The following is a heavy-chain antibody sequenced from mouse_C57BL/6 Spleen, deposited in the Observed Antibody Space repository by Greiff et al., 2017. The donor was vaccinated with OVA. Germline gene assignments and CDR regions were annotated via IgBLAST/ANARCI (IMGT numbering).Heavy chain of an antibody. CDR2: ISSGGSYT. Sequence: EVMLVESGGDLVKPGGSLKLSCAASGFTFSSYGMSWVRQTPDKRLEWVATISSGGSYTYYPDSVKGRFTISRDNAKNTLYLQMSSLKSEDTAVYYCARLISTTVVATEEGCRGQGATVTVAT. D-gene: IGHD1-1*01. CDR3: ARLISTTVVATEEGC. CDR1: GFTFSSYG. V-gene: IGHV5-6*02. J-gene: IGHJ4*01.